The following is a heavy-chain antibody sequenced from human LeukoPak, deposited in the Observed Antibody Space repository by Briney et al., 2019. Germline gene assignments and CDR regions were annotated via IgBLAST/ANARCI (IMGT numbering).Heavy chain of an antibody. J-gene: IGHJ4*02. Sequence: ASVKVSCKASGGTFSSYAISWVRQAPGQGLEWMGGIIPIFGTANYAQKFQGRVTITADKSTSTAYMELSSLRSEDTAVYYCASRVGSGSHPTNDYWGQGTLVTVSS. CDR2: IIPIFGTA. CDR3: ASRVGSGSHPTNDY. V-gene: IGHV1-69*06. CDR1: GGTFSSYA. D-gene: IGHD3-10*01.